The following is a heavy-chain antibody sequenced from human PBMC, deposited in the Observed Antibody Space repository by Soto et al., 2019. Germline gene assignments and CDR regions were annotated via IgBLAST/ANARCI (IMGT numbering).Heavy chain of an antibody. J-gene: IGHJ6*02. D-gene: IGHD5-18*01. CDR2: FYHSGNS. CDR3: ARISSVDPYGYVNGGLDV. Sequence: SETLSLTCAVSGGSISSSNYWSWIRQSPEKGLEWIGYFYHSGNSNYNPSLKSRVTISVDTSKNQLSLSLRSVTAADTAVYFCARISSVDPYGYVNGGLDVWGQGTTVTVSS. CDR1: GGSISSSNY. V-gene: IGHV4-61*01.